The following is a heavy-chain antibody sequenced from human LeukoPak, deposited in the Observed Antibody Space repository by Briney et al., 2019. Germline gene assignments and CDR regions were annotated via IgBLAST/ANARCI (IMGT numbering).Heavy chain of an antibody. CDR2: IIRVFGTA. CDR1: GGTFNSHV. V-gene: IGHV1-69*05. Sequence: GASVKVSCKASGGTFNSHVISWLRQAPGQGLEWMGGIIRVFGTASYAEKFQGRVTITTDESTTTAYMEMSSLTSEDTAVYYCARGYYYGSESYWHTKWFDPWGQGTLVTVSS. D-gene: IGHD3-10*01. J-gene: IGHJ5*02. CDR3: ARGYYYGSESYWHTKWFDP.